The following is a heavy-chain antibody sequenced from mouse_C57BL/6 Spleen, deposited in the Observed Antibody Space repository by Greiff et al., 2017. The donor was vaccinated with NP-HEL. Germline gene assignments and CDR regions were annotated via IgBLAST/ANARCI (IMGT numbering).Heavy chain of an antibody. J-gene: IGHJ4*01. CDR1: GYSFTGYF. CDR2: INPYNGDT. D-gene: IGHD1-1*01. Sequence: EVQLQESGPELVKPGDSVKISCKASGYSFTGYFMNWVMQSHGKSLEWIGRINPYNGDTFYNQKFKGKATLTVDKSSSTAHMELRSLTSEDSAVYYCARSGSSLYYAMDYWGQGTSVTVSS. V-gene: IGHV1-20*01. CDR3: ARSGSSLYYAMDY.